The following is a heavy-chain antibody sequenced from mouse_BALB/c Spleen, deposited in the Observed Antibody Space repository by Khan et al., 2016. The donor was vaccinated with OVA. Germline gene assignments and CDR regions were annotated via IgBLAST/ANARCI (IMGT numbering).Heavy chain of an antibody. Sequence: QVQLKQSGPGLVAPSQTLSITCTVSGFSLTTYGVHWVRQPPGKGLEWLGVIWAGGSTNHNSALMSRLSISKDNSKSQVFLKMNRLQTDDTAMYYCARAFYYGAWLAYWGQGTLVTVSA. J-gene: IGHJ3*01. CDR2: IWAGGST. CDR1: GFSLTTYG. CDR3: ARAFYYGAWLAY. D-gene: IGHD1-1*01. V-gene: IGHV2-9*02.